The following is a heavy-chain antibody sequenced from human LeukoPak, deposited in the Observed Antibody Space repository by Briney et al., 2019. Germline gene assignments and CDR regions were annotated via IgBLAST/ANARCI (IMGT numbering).Heavy chain of an antibody. CDR1: GFSFSSYD. V-gene: IGHV3-13*01. CDR2: ISTAGDT. J-gene: IGHJ3*02. D-gene: IGHD1-1*01. Sequence: GGSLRLSCAASGFSFSSYDMHWVRQVTGKGLDWVSAISTAGDTYYPGSVKGRFTISRENAKNSLYLQMNSLRAGDTAVYYCVRGTVGVDAFDIWGQGTMVTVS. CDR3: VRGTVGVDAFDI.